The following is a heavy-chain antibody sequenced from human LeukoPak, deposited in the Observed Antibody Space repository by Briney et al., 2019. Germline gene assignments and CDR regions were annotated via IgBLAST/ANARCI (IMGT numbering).Heavy chain of an antibody. J-gene: IGHJ4*02. V-gene: IGHV3-33*06. CDR2: IWYDGSNK. Sequence: GRSLRLSCAASGFTFSSYGMHWVRQAPGKGLEWVAVIWYDGSNKYYADSVKGRFTISRDNSKNTLYLQMNSLRAEDTAVYYCAKGGPDIVVVPAEEGHYFDYWGQGTLVTVSS. CDR1: GFTFSSYG. D-gene: IGHD2-2*01. CDR3: AKGGPDIVVVPAEEGHYFDY.